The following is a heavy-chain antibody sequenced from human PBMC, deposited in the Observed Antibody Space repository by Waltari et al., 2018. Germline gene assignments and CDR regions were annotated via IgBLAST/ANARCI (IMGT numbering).Heavy chain of an antibody. CDR3: SSSTAYLQWSSLKASDTAIYYCARRGGAYCNKGVCPNDAFDI. Sequence: EEKLVQSEAEVKKPGESLKISCKGSGYTFTTYWIGWVRQMPGKGLEWMGIIYPGDFDATYNPSGKGLEGRGTCNPSDSDTKYSPSFHGQFTISVDKSSSTAYLQWSSLKASDTAIYYCARRGGAYCNKGVCPNDAFDIWGQGTMVTVSS. J-gene: IGHJ3*02. CDR2: IYPGDFDA. CDR1: GYTFTTYW. D-gene: IGHD6-6*01. V-gene: IGHV5-51*01.